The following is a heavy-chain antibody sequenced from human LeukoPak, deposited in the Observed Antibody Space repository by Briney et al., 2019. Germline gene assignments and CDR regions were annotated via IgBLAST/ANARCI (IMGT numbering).Heavy chain of an antibody. J-gene: IGHJ4*02. CDR2: ISGSGGST. V-gene: IGHV3-23*01. D-gene: IGHD2-2*02. CDR1: GFTLSSYV. CDR3: AKLHCSSTSCYIDY. Sequence: PGGSLRLSCAASGFTLSSYVMSWVRRAPGEGLEWVSGISGSGGSTYYADSVKGRFTISRDNSKNTLYLQMNSLRAEDTAVYYCAKLHCSSTSCYIDYWGQGTLVTVSS.